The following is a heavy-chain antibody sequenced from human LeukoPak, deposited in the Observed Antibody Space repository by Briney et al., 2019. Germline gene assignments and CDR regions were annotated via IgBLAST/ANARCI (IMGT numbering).Heavy chain of an antibody. D-gene: IGHD4-17*01. CDR2: INHSGST. CDR1: GGSLSGYY. CDR3: ARRGPDYVCDY. Sequence: PSETLSLTCAVYGGSLSGYYWSWIRQPPGKGLEWIGEINHSGSTNYNPSLKSRVTISVDTSKNQFPLKLSSVTAADTAVYYCARRGPDYVCDYWGQGTLVTVSS. J-gene: IGHJ4*02. V-gene: IGHV4-34*01.